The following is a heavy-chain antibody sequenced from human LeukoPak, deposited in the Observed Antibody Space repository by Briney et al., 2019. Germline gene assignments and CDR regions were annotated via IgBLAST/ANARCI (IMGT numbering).Heavy chain of an antibody. CDR2: ISSSGSTI. V-gene: IGHV3-11*01. Sequence: GGSLRLSCAASGFTFNNYLMSWVRQAPGKGLEWVSYISSSGSTIYYADSVKGRFTISRDNAKNSLYLQMNSLRAEDTAVYYCARREYYGMDVWGQGTTVTVSS. CDR1: GFTFNNYL. J-gene: IGHJ6*02. CDR3: ARREYYGMDV.